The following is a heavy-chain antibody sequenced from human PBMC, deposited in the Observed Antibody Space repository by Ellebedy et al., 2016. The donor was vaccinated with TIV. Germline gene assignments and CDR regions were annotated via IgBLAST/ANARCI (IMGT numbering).Heavy chain of an antibody. D-gene: IGHD1-20*01. Sequence: MPGGSLRLSCTVSGGSISSYYWSWIRQPPGKGLEWIGYIYYSGSTNYNPSLKSRVTISVDTSKNQFSLKLSSVTAADTAIYYCARHQRPRYNSDWFDPWGQGTLVTVSS. CDR3: ARHQRPRYNSDWFDP. CDR1: GGSISSYY. J-gene: IGHJ5*02. CDR2: IYYSGST. V-gene: IGHV4-59*08.